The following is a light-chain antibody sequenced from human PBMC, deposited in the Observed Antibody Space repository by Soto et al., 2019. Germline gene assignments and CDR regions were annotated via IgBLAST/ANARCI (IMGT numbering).Light chain of an antibody. J-gene: IGKJ1*01. CDR2: AAS. Sequence: DIQMTQSPSSLSASVVDRVTITCRASQTITSDLNWYQQRPGKAPKLLIYAASNLQSGVPSRFSGSGSGTDFTFIISSLQPEDSATYYCQQTYSTPGWTFGQGTKVDI. CDR3: QQTYSTPGWT. V-gene: IGKV1-39*01. CDR1: QTITSD.